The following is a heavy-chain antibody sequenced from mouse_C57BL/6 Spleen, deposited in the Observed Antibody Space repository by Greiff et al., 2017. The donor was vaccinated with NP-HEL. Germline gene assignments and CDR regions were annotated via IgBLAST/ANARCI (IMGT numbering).Heavy chain of an antibody. J-gene: IGHJ4*01. CDR2: ISSGSSTI. D-gene: IGHD2-3*01. V-gene: IGHV5-17*01. CDR3: ARDGSYAMDY. Sequence: EVKVVESGGGLVKPGGSLKLSCAASGFTFSDYGMHWVRQAPEKGLEWVAYISSGSSTIYYADTVKGRFTISRDNAKNTLFLLMTSLRSEDTAMYYCARDGSYAMDYWGQGTSVTVSS. CDR1: GFTFSDYG.